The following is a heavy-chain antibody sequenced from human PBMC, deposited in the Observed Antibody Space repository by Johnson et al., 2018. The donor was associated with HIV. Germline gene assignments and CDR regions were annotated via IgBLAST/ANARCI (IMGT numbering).Heavy chain of an antibody. V-gene: IGHV3-30*03. CDR3: ARDYMPYSSDPDAFDI. CDR2: ISYDGSNK. CDR1: GFTFSTSG. J-gene: IGHJ3*02. Sequence: QVQLVESGGGVVQPGRSLRLSCAASGFTFSTSGMHWVRQAPGKGMEWVAVISYDGSNKYYADSVKGRFTISRDNSKNTLYRQMSSLRAEDTAVFYCARDYMPYSSDPDAFDIWGQGTMVTVSS. D-gene: IGHD6-19*01.